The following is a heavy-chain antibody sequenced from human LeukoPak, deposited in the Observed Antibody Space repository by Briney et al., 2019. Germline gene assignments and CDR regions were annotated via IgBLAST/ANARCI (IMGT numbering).Heavy chain of an antibody. Sequence: GASVKVSCKASGYTFTGYYMHWVRQAPGRGLEWMGRINPNSGGTNYAQKFQGRVTMTRDTSISTAYMELSRLRSDDTAVYYCARDNYYDSSGYSFPSLNWGQGTLVTVSS. CDR3: ARDNYYDSSGYSFPSLN. CDR2: INPNSGGT. D-gene: IGHD3-22*01. CDR1: GYTFTGYY. V-gene: IGHV1-2*06. J-gene: IGHJ4*02.